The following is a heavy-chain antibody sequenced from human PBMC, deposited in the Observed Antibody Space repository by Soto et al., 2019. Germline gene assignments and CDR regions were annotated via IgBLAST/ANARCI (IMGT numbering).Heavy chain of an antibody. J-gene: IGHJ4*02. Sequence: SETLSLTCTVSGGSISSYYWSWIRQPPGKGLEWIGYIYYSGSTNYNPSLKSRVTISADTSKNQFSLKLSSVTAADTAVYYCARDRYSFDYWGQGTLVTVSS. CDR1: GGSISSYY. CDR3: ARDRYSFDY. V-gene: IGHV4-59*01. CDR2: IYYSGST. D-gene: IGHD1-20*01.